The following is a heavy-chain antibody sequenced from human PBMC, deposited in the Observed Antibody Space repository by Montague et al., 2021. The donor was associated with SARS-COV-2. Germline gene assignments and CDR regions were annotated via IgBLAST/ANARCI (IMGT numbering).Heavy chain of an antibody. CDR2: ISSTSSYI. J-gene: IGHJ4*02. CDR1: GFVFTSYS. CDR3: VRGMLASTGAMSDH. D-gene: IGHD1-1*01. V-gene: IGHV3-21*01. Sequence: RSLSLAASGFVFTSYSMNWVRQAPGKGLEWVSSISSTSSYIYYADSVKGRFTISRDSSKTSMYLHMKDLRAEDSAVYYCVRGMLASTGAMSDHWGQGTRVTVSS.